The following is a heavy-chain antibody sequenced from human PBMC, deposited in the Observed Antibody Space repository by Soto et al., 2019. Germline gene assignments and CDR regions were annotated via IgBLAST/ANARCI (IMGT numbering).Heavy chain of an antibody. J-gene: IGHJ6*02. CDR3: AREGASITGTTVDYYVMDD. CDR1: GYTFTSYG. D-gene: IGHD1-7*01. CDR2: ISAYNGNT. V-gene: IGHV1-18*04. Sequence: SVKVSCKASGYTFTSYGISWVRQAPGQGLEWMGWISAYNGNTNYAQKLQGRVTMTTDTSTSTPYMELRSLRSDDTAVYYCAREGASITGTTVDYYVMDDWGQGTTVTVSS.